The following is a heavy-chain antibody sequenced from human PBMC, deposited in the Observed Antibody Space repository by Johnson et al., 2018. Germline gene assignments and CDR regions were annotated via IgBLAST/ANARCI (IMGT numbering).Heavy chain of an antibody. J-gene: IGHJ6*03. CDR1: GFTFSSYS. D-gene: IGHD3-10*01. Sequence: VQLVESGGGLVKPGGSLRLSCAASGFTFSSYSMNWVRQAPGKGLEWVSSISSSSSYIYYADSVKGRFTISRDNAKNSLYLQMNSLRAEDTAVYYCAKNVRGVTGYMDVWGKGTTVTVSS. CDR3: AKNVRGVTGYMDV. CDR2: ISSSSSYI. V-gene: IGHV3-21*01.